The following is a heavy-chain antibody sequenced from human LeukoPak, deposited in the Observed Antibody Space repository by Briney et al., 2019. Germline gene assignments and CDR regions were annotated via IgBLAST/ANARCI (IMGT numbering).Heavy chain of an antibody. CDR2: ISAYNGNT. Sequence: ASVKVSCKASGYTFTSYGISWVRQAPGQGLEWMGWISAYNGNTNYAQELQGRVTMTTDTSTSTAYMELRSLRSDDTAVYYCARGVDDEIVVVPAAMPFGYWGQGTLVTVSS. V-gene: IGHV1-18*04. CDR1: GYTFTSYG. D-gene: IGHD2-2*01. CDR3: ARGVDDEIVVVPAAMPFGY. J-gene: IGHJ4*02.